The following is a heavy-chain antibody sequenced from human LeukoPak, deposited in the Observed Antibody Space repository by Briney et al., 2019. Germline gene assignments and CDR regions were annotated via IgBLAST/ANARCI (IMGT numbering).Heavy chain of an antibody. J-gene: IGHJ4*02. Sequence: PGGSLRLSCAASGFTFSSSAMSWVRQAPGKGLEWVSSISGSGSGGSTYYADSVKGRFTISRDNSQNTVYLQMNTLRPEDTAVYYCAKDTIRNYGLNYWGQGTLVTVSS. CDR2: ISGSGSGGST. CDR3: AKDTIRNYGLNY. D-gene: IGHD3-16*01. CDR1: GFTFSSSA. V-gene: IGHV3-23*01.